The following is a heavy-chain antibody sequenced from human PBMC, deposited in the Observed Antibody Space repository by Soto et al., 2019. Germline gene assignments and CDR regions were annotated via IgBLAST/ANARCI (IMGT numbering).Heavy chain of an antibody. D-gene: IGHD6-19*01. CDR1: GYTFTIYG. J-gene: IGHJ6*02. CDR3: ARVELSSGWYGSLGGINYYYGMDV. Sequence: ASVKVSCKASGYTFTIYGIIWVRQAPGQGLEWMGWISAYNGNTNYAQKLQGRVTMTTDTSTSTAYMELRSLRSDDTAVYYCARVELSSGWYGSLGGINYYYGMDVWGQGTTVTV. V-gene: IGHV1-18*01. CDR2: ISAYNGNT.